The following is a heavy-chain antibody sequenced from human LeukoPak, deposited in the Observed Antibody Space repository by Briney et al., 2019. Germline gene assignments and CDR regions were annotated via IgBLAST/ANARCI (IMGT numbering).Heavy chain of an antibody. V-gene: IGHV1-2*02. CDR2: ITPNNGDT. CDR1: GYSLSGYN. J-gene: IGHJ3*02. Sequence: ASVKVSCKASGYSLSGYNMHWVRQAPGQGLEWMGWITPNNGDTKYAQKFQGRVTLTTDTSISTAYMELSRLRSDDTAVYYCAREGIRNDAFDIWGQGTMVTVSS. D-gene: IGHD2-15*01. CDR3: AREGIRNDAFDI.